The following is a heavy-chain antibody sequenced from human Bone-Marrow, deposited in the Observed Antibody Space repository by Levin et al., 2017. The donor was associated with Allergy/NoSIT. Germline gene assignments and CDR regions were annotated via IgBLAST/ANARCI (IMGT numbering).Heavy chain of an antibody. CDR1: GGSISSGSYY. V-gene: IGHV4-61*02. CDR3: ATDRRGYNYGPDMDV. D-gene: IGHD5-18*01. Sequence: SETLSLTCTVSGGSISSGSYYWSWIRQPAGKGLEWIGRINASGSTNYNPSLKSRVTMSVDTSKNQFSLKLRSVNAADTAIYYCATDRRGYNYGPDMDVWGKGTTVTVSS. CDR2: INASGST. J-gene: IGHJ6*03.